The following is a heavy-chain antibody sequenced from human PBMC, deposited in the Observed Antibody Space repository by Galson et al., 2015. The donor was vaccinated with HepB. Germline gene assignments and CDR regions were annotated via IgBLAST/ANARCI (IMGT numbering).Heavy chain of an antibody. CDR3: AWRNNMNV. CDR2: IKYDGSEK. Sequence: SLRLSCAVSGVTFSSYAMSWVRQAPGKGLEWVANIKYDGSEKNYVDSVKGRFAISRDNAKNSLSLQMNSLRAEDTAVYYCAWRNNMNVWGKGTTVTVSS. CDR1: GVTFSSYA. V-gene: IGHV3-7*03. J-gene: IGHJ6*04.